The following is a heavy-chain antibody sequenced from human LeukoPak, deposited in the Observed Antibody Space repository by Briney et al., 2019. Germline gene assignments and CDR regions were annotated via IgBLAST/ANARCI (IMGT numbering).Heavy chain of an antibody. CDR1: GFTFSSYG. V-gene: IGHV3-30*02. CDR3: AKEGDYYGSGSYRDGFDI. J-gene: IGHJ3*02. CDR2: IRYDGSNK. D-gene: IGHD3-10*01. Sequence: PGGPLRLSCAASGFTFSSYGMHWVRQAPGKGLEWVAFIRYDGSNKYYADSVKGRFTISRDSFKNTLYLQMNSLRPEDTAVYYCAKEGDYYGSGSYRDGFDIWGQGTRATVSS.